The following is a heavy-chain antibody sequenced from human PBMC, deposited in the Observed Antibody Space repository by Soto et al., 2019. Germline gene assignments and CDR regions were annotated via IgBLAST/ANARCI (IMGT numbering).Heavy chain of an antibody. V-gene: IGHV3-21*01. Sequence: EVQLVESGGGLVKPGGSLRLSCAASGFTFSSYSMNWVRQAPGKGLEWVSSISSSSSYIYYADSVKGRFTISRDNAKNSLYLQMNSLRAEDTAVYYCARDGVRGSSWNYWGQGTLVTVSS. CDR1: GFTFSSYS. D-gene: IGHD6-6*01. J-gene: IGHJ4*02. CDR2: ISSSSSYI. CDR3: ARDGVRGSSWNY.